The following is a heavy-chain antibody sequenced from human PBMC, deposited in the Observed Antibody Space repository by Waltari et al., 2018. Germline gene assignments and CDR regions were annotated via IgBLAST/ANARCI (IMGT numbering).Heavy chain of an antibody. J-gene: IGHJ3*01. D-gene: IGHD3-22*01. CDR2: ISSSGETI. V-gene: IGHV3-48*03. Sequence: EMQLVESGGGLVQPGGSLRLSCAASEFNFHCLEMNWVRQAPGKGLEWVSSISSSGETIYYTDSVKGRFTISRDNAQSTLYLQMSSLSAEDTAVYFCARSGNRSGYYYMTDAFHLWGQGTMVTVSS. CDR3: ARSGNRSGYYYMTDAFHL. CDR1: EFNFHCLE.